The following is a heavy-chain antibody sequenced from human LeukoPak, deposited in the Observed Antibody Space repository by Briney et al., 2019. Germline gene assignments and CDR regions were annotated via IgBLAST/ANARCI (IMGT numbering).Heavy chain of an antibody. J-gene: IGHJ4*02. D-gene: IGHD3-10*01. CDR1: GFTFSSYS. Sequence: PGGSLRLSCAASGFTFSSYSMNWVRQAPGKGLEWVSSISSSSSYIYYADSVKGRSTISRDNAKNSLYLQMNSLRAEDTAVYYCARDFTMVRGVLDYWGQGTLVTVSS. CDR3: ARDFTMVRGVLDY. CDR2: ISSSSSYI. V-gene: IGHV3-21*01.